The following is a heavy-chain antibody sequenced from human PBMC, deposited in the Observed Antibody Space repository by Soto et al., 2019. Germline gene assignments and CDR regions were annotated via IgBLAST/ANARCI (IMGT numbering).Heavy chain of an antibody. D-gene: IGHD3-22*01. V-gene: IGHV4-4*07. CDR2: ISSTGNT. J-gene: IGHJ4*02. CDR3: ARDRQDYYGRSGFYYDY. CDR1: GGSISSYY. Sequence: SETLSLTCAVSGGSISSYYWSWIRQPAGKGLEWLGHISSTGNTDYNPSLKSRVTMSMDTSKNQFSLNLSSVTAADTAVYYCARDRQDYYGRSGFYYDYWGQGTMVTVSS.